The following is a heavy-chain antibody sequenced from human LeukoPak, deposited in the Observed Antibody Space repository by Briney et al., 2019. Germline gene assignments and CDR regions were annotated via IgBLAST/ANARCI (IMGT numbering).Heavy chain of an antibody. CDR3: AKGNLPPYCSGGSCYPAY. Sequence: TGGSLGLSCAASGFTFDDYAMHWVRQAPGKGLEGVSGISWNSGSIGYADSVKGRYTISRDNAKNSLYLQMNSLRAEDTALYYCAKGNLPPYCSGGSCYPAYWGQGTLVTVSS. CDR2: ISWNSGSI. D-gene: IGHD2-15*01. J-gene: IGHJ4*02. CDR1: GFTFDDYA. V-gene: IGHV3-9*01.